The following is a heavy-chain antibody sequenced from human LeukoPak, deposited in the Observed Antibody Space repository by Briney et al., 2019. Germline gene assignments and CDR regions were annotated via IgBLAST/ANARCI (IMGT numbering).Heavy chain of an antibody. CDR3: AGGMVGVRGELSYGMDV. J-gene: IGHJ6*02. CDR2: IWYDGSNK. CDR1: GFTFSSYG. V-gene: IGHV3-33*01. D-gene: IGHD3-10*01. Sequence: PGGSLRLSCAASGFTFSSYGMHWVRQAPGKGLEWVAVIWYDGSNKYYADSVKGRSTISRDNSKNTLYLQMNSLRAEDTAVYYCAGGMVGVRGELSYGMDVWGQGTTVTVSS.